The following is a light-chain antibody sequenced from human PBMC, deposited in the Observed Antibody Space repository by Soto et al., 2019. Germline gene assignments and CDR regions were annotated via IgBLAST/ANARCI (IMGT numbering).Light chain of an antibody. V-gene: IGKV1-5*01. Sequence: DIQMTQSPSTPSASVGARVIITCRASQSISVWFAWYQQKPGKAPKLLIHDASTLESGVPSRFSGSGSGTEFTLTISSLQPDDFATYFCQQYRGYPWTFGQGTKVEIK. CDR3: QQYRGYPWT. CDR2: DAS. J-gene: IGKJ1*01. CDR1: QSISVW.